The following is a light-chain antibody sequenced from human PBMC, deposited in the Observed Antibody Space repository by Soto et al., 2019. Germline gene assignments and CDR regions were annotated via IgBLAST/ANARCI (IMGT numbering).Light chain of an antibody. CDR3: QSYDSSLSAVV. CDR2: GNS. CDR1: SSNIGAGYD. Sequence: QSVVTQPPSVSGALGQRVTISCTGSSSNIGAGYDVHWYQQLPGTAPKLLISGNSNRPSGVPDRFSGSKSGTSASLAITGLQAEDEADYYCQSYDSSLSAVVFGGGTKVTVL. J-gene: IGLJ2*01. V-gene: IGLV1-40*01.